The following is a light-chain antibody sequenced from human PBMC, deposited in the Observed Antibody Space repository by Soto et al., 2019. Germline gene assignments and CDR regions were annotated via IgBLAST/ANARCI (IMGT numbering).Light chain of an antibody. J-gene: IGLJ2*01. CDR3: SSYTSSSTRV. CDR2: DVS. CDR1: SSDVGGYNY. Sequence: QSALTQPASVSGSPGHSITISCTGTSSDVGGYNYVSWYQHHPGKAPKLMIYDVSNRPPGVSNRFSGSKFGNTASLTISGLQAEDEADYYCSSYTSSSTRVFGGGTKVTVL. V-gene: IGLV2-14*03.